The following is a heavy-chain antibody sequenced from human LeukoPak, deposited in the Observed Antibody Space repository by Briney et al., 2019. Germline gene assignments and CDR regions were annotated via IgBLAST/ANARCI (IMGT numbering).Heavy chain of an antibody. J-gene: IGHJ6*02. CDR3: ARDPPRITIFGVVPLHRMDV. Sequence: ASVKVSCKASGGTFSSYTISWVRQAPGQGLEWMGWISAYNGNTNYAQKLQGRVTMTTDTSTSTAYMELRSLRSDDTAVYYCARDPPRITIFGVVPLHRMDVWGQGTTVTVSS. D-gene: IGHD3-3*01. CDR1: GGTFSSYT. CDR2: ISAYNGNT. V-gene: IGHV1-18*01.